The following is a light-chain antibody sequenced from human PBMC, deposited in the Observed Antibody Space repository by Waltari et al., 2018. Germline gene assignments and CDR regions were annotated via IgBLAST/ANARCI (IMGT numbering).Light chain of an antibody. CDR2: GKN. J-gene: IGLJ2*01. V-gene: IGLV3-19*01. CDR3: NSRDSTTKHLV. CDR1: SLRRAY. Sequence: SSDLTQDPAVSVALGQKVRITCQGDSLRRAYSSCYQQKPGQAPLLVTYGKNKRPSGIPDRFSGSSSGDTASLTITGFQAEDEADYYCNSRDSTTKHLVFGGGTKLTVL.